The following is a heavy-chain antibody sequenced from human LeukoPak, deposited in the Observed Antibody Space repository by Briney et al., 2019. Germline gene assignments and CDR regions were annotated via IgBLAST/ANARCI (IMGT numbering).Heavy chain of an antibody. CDR1: HGSIVTANYF. CDR2: IQSGGFG. J-gene: IGHJ4*02. V-gene: IGHV4-39*07. CDR3: ARDQSSGPPNFDY. Sequence: PSGTLSLTCTVSHGSIVTANYFWGWIRQPPGKGLEFVASIQSGGFGYKSPSLRSRVAVSTDTSKNQFSLRLDSVTAADTAVYYCARDQSSGPPNFDYWGQGTLVTVSS. D-gene: IGHD6-25*01.